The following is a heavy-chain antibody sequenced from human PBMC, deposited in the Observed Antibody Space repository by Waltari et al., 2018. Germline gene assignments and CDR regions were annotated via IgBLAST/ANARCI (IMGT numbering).Heavy chain of an antibody. V-gene: IGHV4-39*07. D-gene: IGHD2-21*01. CDR2: FSYNGNT. CDR1: GGSITTITYF. Sequence: QLQMQESGPGLVRPSETLSLTCAVSGGSITTITYFWGWIRQPPGKGLEWIGSFSYNGNTYYTPALKSRATISGDTSKNQVSLVLTSVTAADTAVYYCARGLGAIYWGHGTLVTVSS. CDR3: ARGLGAIY. J-gene: IGHJ4*01.